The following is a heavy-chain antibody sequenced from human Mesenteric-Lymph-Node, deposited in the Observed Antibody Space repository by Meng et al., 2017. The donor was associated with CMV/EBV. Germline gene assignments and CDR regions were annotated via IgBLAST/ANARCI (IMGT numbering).Heavy chain of an antibody. V-gene: IGHV3-30-3*01. CDR2: ISYDGSNK. D-gene: IGHD6-13*01. J-gene: IGHJ4*02. Sequence: GGSLRLSCAASGFTFSSYAMHWVRQAPGKGLEWVAVISYDGSNKYYADSVKGRFTISRDNAKNSLYLQMNSLRAEDTAVYYCASSGIAAAGRLFDYWGQGTLVTVSS. CDR3: ASSGIAAAGRLFDY. CDR1: GFTFSSYA.